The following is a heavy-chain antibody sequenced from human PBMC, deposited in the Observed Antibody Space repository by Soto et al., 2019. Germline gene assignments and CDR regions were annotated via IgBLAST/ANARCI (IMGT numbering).Heavy chain of an antibody. CDR2: IYYSGST. Sequence: QVQLQESGPGLVKPSQTLSLTCTVSGGSISSGGYYWSWIRQHPGKGLEWIGYIYYSGSTYYNPSLRSRVTIAVGESKNQFSLKLSSVTAADTAVYYCARTPRYCSGGSCYPGDYYYMDVWGKGTTVTVSS. CDR3: ARTPRYCSGGSCYPGDYYYMDV. J-gene: IGHJ6*03. CDR1: GGSISSGGYY. D-gene: IGHD2-15*01. V-gene: IGHV4-31*03.